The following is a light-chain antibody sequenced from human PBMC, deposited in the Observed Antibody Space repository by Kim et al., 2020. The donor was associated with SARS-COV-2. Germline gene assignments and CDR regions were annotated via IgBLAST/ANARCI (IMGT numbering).Light chain of an antibody. CDR1: QSIGTW. Sequence: DIQMTQSPSTLSVSVGDRVTITCRASQSIGTWLAWYQQKPGKAPRLLIYEASNLDSGVPSRFSGSGSGTEFTLTISSLQTDDFATYYCQQYNRSQGLTLGGGTKVDIK. V-gene: IGKV1-5*03. CDR2: EAS. J-gene: IGKJ4*02. CDR3: QQYNRSQGLT.